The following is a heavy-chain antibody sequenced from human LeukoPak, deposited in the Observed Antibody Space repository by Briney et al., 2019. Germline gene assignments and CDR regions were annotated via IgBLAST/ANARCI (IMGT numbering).Heavy chain of an antibody. CDR3: ARNKNYGDSNDY. Sequence: GGSLRLSCAASGFTFTIYLMTWVRQAPGKGLEWVANISQDGGEKYYVDSVKGRFTISRDNAKNSLYLQMNSLRAEDTAVYYCARNKNYGDSNDYWGQGTLVTVSS. J-gene: IGHJ4*02. CDR2: ISQDGGEK. V-gene: IGHV3-7*01. CDR1: GFTFTIYL. D-gene: IGHD4-17*01.